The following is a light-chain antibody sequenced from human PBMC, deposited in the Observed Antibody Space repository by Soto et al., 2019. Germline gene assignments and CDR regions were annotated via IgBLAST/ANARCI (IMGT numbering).Light chain of an antibody. CDR2: AAS. CDR1: QSISTS. J-gene: IGKJ1*01. CDR3: QQSSTTRWT. V-gene: IGKV1-39*01. Sequence: DIQMTQSPSSLSASVGDRFTISCRASQSISTSLNWYQQEPGKAPKLLIFAASSLQSGVPSRFSGSGSGTDFTLSIRNLQPQDFATYYCQQSSTTRWTFGQGTKVDI.